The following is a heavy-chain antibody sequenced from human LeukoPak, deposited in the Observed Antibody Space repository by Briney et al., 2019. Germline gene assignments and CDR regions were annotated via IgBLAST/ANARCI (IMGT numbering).Heavy chain of an antibody. CDR1: GFTFSSYA. V-gene: IGHV3-23*01. CDR3: ARDLCWGCFDD. Sequence: GGSLRLSCAASGFTFSSYAMSWVRQAPGKGLEWVSAISGSGGSTYYGDSVKGRFTISRDNSRNTLYLQMNSLRVDDTAVYYCARDLCWGCFDDWGQGNLVTVSS. CDR2: ISGSGGST. D-gene: IGHD3-10*02. J-gene: IGHJ4*02.